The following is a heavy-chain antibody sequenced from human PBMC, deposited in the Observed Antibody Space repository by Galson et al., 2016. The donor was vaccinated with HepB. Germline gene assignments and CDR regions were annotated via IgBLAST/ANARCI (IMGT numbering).Heavy chain of an antibody. J-gene: IGHJ5*02. CDR3: ARDGRYYDFWGGYYPKGWFDP. Sequence: SLRLSCAASGFTFSSYGMHWVRQAPGKGLEWVAVIWYDGSNKYYADSVKGRFTISRDNSKNTLYLQMNSLRAEDTAVYYCARDGRYYDFWGGYYPKGWFDPWGQGTLVTVSS. CDR2: IWYDGSNK. D-gene: IGHD3-3*01. V-gene: IGHV3-33*01. CDR1: GFTFSSYG.